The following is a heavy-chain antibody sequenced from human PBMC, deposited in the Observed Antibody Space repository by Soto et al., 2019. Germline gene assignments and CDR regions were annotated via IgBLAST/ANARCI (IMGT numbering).Heavy chain of an antibody. D-gene: IGHD3-10*01. CDR3: AKVLLWFGESPMDY. CDR2: ISGSGGST. Sequence: GGSLRLSCAASGFTFSSYAMSWVRQAPGKGLEWVSAISGSGGSTYYADSVKGRFTISRDNSKNALYLQMNSLRAEDTAVYYCAKVLLWFGESPMDYWGQGTLVTVSS. V-gene: IGHV3-23*01. J-gene: IGHJ4*02. CDR1: GFTFSSYA.